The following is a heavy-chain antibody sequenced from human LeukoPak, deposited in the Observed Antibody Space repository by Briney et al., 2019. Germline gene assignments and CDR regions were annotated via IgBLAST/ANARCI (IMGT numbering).Heavy chain of an antibody. Sequence: ASVKVSCKASGYTFTSYGISWVRQAPGRGLEWIGWISAYNGNTNYAQKLQGRVTMTTDTSTSTAYMELRSLRSDDTAVYYCARDAYSSGWSTSWFDPWGQGTLVTVSS. D-gene: IGHD6-19*01. CDR2: ISAYNGNT. V-gene: IGHV1-18*01. CDR3: ARDAYSSGWSTSWFDP. J-gene: IGHJ5*02. CDR1: GYTFTSYG.